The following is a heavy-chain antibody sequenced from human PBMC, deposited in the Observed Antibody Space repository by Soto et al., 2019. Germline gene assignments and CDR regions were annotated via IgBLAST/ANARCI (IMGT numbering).Heavy chain of an antibody. V-gene: IGHV3-21*02. CDR1: GFSFNTYS. J-gene: IGHJ5*02. D-gene: IGHD3-16*01. Sequence: QLVESGGGLVKPGGSLRLSCAASGFSFNTYSMNWVRQAPGKGLEWVSSISSGSSYIYYADSLKGRFTISRDNAKNSLYLQMNSLRVEDTALYYCARVAYGTPHLGGRFDPWGQGTLVTVSS. CDR3: ARVAYGTPHLGGRFDP. CDR2: ISSGSSYI.